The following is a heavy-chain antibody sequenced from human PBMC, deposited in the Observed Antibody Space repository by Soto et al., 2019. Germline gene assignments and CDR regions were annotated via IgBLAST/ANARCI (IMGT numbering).Heavy chain of an antibody. D-gene: IGHD3-10*01. Sequence: GGSLRLSCAASGFTFSGYGMHWVRQAPGKGLEWVAVISYDGSNQYYADSVKGRFTISRDNSKNTLYLQMNSLRAEDTAMYYCAKDRGIYYYNGMDVWGQGTTVTV. CDR3: AKDRGIYYYNGMDV. CDR2: ISYDGSNQ. CDR1: GFTFSGYG. V-gene: IGHV3-30*18. J-gene: IGHJ6*02.